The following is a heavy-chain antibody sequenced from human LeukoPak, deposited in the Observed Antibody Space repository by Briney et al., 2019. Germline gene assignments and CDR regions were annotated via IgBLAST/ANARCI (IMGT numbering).Heavy chain of an antibody. J-gene: IGHJ4*02. CDR2: IKQDGSEN. D-gene: IGHD1-26*01. V-gene: IGHV3-7*01. CDR3: ASRLPRGSSFDY. CDR1: GFIFSSYW. Sequence: GGSLRLSCAASGFIFSSYWMTWVRQAPGKGLEWVANIKQDGSENYYVDSVKGRFTISRDNAKNSLYLQMNSLRAEDTAMYYCASRLPRGSSFDYWGQGTLVTVSS.